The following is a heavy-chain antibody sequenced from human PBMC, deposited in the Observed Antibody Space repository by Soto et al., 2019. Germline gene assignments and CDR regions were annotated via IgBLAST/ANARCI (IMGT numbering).Heavy chain of an antibody. CDR2: IIPIFGTA. J-gene: IGHJ5*02. D-gene: IGHD6-13*01. V-gene: IGHV1-69*13. Sequence: SVKVSCKASGGTFSSYAISWVRQAPGQGLEWMGGIIPIFGTANYAQKFQGRVTITADESTSTAYMELSSLRSEDTAVYYCASGGAAYSSSWYNWFDPWGQGTLVTVSS. CDR3: ASGGAAYSSSWYNWFDP. CDR1: GGTFSSYA.